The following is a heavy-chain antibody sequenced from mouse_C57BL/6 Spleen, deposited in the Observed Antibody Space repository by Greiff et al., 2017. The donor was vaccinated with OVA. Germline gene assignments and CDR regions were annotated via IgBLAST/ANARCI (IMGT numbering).Heavy chain of an antibody. CDR1: GYAFSSSW. V-gene: IGHV1-82*01. J-gene: IGHJ2*01. D-gene: IGHD2-3*01. CDR2: IYPGDGDT. Sequence: VPLKESGPELVQPGASVKISCKASGYAFSSSWMNWVTQRPGKGLEWIGRIYPGDGDTNYNGKFKGKATLTADKSSSTAYMQLSILTSEDSAVYVCAIMGYDGYDLFDDWGQGTTLTVSS. CDR3: AIMGYDGYDLFDD.